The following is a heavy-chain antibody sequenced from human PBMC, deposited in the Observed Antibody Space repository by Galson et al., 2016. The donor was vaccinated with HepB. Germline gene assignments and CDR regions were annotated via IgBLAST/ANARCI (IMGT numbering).Heavy chain of an antibody. CDR3: AKKEGVAARNHYYSYHGMDV. Sequence: SVKFSCKASGYTFTTYGISWVRQAPGQGLEWMGWISPYSGNTNYAQKFQGRVTMSTDTSTSTAYMELRSLRSDDTAVYYCAKKEGVAARNHYYSYHGMDVWGRGTTVTVSS. D-gene: IGHD6-6*01. CDR1: GYTFTTYG. J-gene: IGHJ6*02. CDR2: ISPYSGNT. V-gene: IGHV1-18*01.